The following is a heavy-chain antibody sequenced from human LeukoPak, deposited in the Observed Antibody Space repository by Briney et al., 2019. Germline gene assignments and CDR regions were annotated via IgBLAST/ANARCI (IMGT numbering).Heavy chain of an antibody. CDR2: IRYDGSNK. D-gene: IGHD3-22*01. V-gene: IGHV3-30*02. J-gene: IGHJ4*02. CDR1: GFTFSSYG. CDR3: AKGGSGYYDSSGYFGY. Sequence: GGSLRLSCAASGFTFSSYGMHWVRQAPGKGLEWVAFIRYDGSNKYYADSVKGRFTISRDNSKNTLYLQMNSLRAEDTAVYYCAKGGSGYYDSSGYFGYWGQGTLVTVSS.